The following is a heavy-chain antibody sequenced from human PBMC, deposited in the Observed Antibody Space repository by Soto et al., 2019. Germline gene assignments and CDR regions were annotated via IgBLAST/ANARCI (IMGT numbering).Heavy chain of an antibody. Sequence: SVKVCCKDSGYTFNSYAIQWVRQAHKQRLEWMGWINAGNGNTKYSQKFQGRVTITRDTSASTAYMELSSLRSEDTAVYYCAATPLLYCSSTSCYSAWFDPWGQGTLVTVSS. CDR2: INAGNGNT. CDR1: GYTFNSYA. J-gene: IGHJ5*02. D-gene: IGHD2-2*01. V-gene: IGHV1-3*01. CDR3: AATPLLYCSSTSCYSAWFDP.